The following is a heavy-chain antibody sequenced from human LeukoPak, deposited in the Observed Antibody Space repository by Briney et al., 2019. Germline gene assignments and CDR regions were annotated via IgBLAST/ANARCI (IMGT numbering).Heavy chain of an antibody. Sequence: GASVKVSCKASGATFTSYAVSWVREAPGQGLEWMGGIIPIFGTANYAQKFQGRVTITADESTSTAYMELSSLRSEDTAVYYCASDYGSGSNIDYWGQGTLVTVSS. D-gene: IGHD3-10*01. CDR3: ASDYGSGSNIDY. CDR1: GATFTSYA. J-gene: IGHJ4*02. CDR2: IIPIFGTA. V-gene: IGHV1-69*13.